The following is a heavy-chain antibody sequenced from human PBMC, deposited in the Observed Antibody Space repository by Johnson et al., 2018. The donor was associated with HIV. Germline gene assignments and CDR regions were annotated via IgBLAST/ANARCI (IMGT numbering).Heavy chain of an antibody. V-gene: IGHV3-7*01. J-gene: IGHJ3*02. D-gene: IGHD3-22*01. CDR2: INQDGSEK. CDR3: ARVATYYYDSSCAFDI. CDR1: GFTFSNYW. Sequence: VQLVESGGGLVQPGGSLRLSCATSGFTFSNYWMNWVRQAPGKGLEWVANINQDGSEKYYTDSVKGRLPISRDNAKKSLYLQMNRLRAEDTAVYYCARVATYYYDSSCAFDIWGQGTRVTVSS.